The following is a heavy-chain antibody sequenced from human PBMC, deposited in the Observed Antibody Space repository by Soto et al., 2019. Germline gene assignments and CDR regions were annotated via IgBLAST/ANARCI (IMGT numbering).Heavy chain of an antibody. V-gene: IGHV3-23*01. CDR2: ITTSGGNT. CDR3: AGRYCTNGVCYXXXYYYIDV. D-gene: IGHD2-8*01. Sequence: EVQLLESGGGLVQPGGSLRLSCAASGFTFSTYAMSWVRQAPGKGLEWVSTITTSGGNTYYADSVQGRFTISRDNSKNTLYLQMNSLRAEDTAVYYCAGRYCTNGVCYXXXYYYIDVWGKGTTVTVSS. CDR1: GFTFSTYA. J-gene: IGHJ6*03.